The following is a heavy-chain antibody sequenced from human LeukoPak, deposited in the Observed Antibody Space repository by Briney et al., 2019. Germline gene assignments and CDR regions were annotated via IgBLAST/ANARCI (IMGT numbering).Heavy chain of an antibody. V-gene: IGHV1-18*01. Sequence: ASVKVSCKASGYSFSTRGISWVRQAPGQGLEWMGWISGHNGHTKYAQKLQGRVSLTTDTSTSTAYMELTSLTSDDTAVYYCARDKDLGAVAGTFDYWGQGTLVTVSS. CDR3: ARDKDLGAVAGTFDY. CDR2: ISGHNGHT. J-gene: IGHJ4*02. D-gene: IGHD6-19*01. CDR1: GYSFSTRG.